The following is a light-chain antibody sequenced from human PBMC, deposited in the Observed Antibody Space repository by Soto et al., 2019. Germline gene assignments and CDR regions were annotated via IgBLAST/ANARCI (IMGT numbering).Light chain of an antibody. CDR3: QQYGSSPPWT. V-gene: IGKV3-20*01. Sequence: EIVLTQSPGTLSLSPGERATLSCRASQYVTSTYLAWYQHKPGQAPRLLIYGASNRATGIPDRFSGSGSGTDFTLTISRLEPEDFALYYCQQYGSSPPWTFGQGTKVDIK. CDR2: GAS. CDR1: QYVTSTY. J-gene: IGKJ1*01.